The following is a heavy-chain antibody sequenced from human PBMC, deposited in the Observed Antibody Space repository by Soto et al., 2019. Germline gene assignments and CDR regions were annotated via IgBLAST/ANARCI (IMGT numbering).Heavy chain of an antibody. J-gene: IGHJ4*02. CDR3: ARESEDLTSNFDY. CDR2: ISSTTNYI. CDR1: CFTFTRYS. Sequence: PVGSLRLSCAASCFTFTRYSMNWVRQAPGKGLEWVSSISSTTNYIYYADSMKGRFTVSRDNAKNSVYLEMNSLSAEDTAVYYCARESEDLTSNFDYWGQGTLVTVS. V-gene: IGHV3-21*01.